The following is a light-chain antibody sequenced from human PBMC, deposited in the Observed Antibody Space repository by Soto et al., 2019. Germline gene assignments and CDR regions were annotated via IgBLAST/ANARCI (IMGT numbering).Light chain of an antibody. CDR3: LQDYNYPWT. CDR2: AAS. CDR1: QGIRNN. J-gene: IGKJ1*01. V-gene: IGKV1-6*01. Sequence: AIQMTQSPSSLSASVGDRVTITCRASQGIRNNLGWYQQKPGKAPKLLIYAASSLQSGVPSRFSGSASGTDFTLTISSLQPEDFATYYCLQDYNYPWTFGQGTKVEIK.